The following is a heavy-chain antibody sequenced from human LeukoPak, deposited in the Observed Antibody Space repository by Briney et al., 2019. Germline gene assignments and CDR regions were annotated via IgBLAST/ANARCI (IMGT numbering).Heavy chain of an antibody. CDR2: ISWNSGSI. CDR3: AKDRGIGGVPALRVDY. Sequence: GRSLRLSCAASGFTFDDYAMHWVRQAPGKGLEWVSGISWNSGSIGYADSVKGRFTISRDNAKNSLYLQMNSLRAEDTAVYYCAKDRGIGGVPALRVDYWGQGTLVTVSS. J-gene: IGHJ4*02. CDR1: GFTFDDYA. V-gene: IGHV3-9*01. D-gene: IGHD2-2*01.